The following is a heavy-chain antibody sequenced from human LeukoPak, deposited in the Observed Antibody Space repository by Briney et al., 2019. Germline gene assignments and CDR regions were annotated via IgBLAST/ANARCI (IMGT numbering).Heavy chain of an antibody. CDR3: AREMGATTKGVFDY. V-gene: IGHV4-34*01. CDR2: INHSGST. D-gene: IGHD1-26*01. J-gene: IGHJ4*02. CDR1: GGSFSGYY. Sequence: PSETLSLTCAVYGGSFSGYYWSWIRQPPGKGLEWIGEINHSGSTYYNPSLKSRVTISVDTSKNQFSLKLSSVTAADTAVYYCAREMGATTKGVFDYWGQGTLVTVSS.